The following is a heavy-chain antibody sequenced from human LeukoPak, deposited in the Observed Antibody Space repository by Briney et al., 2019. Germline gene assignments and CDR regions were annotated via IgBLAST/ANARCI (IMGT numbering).Heavy chain of an antibody. CDR1: GGSISSSTYY. Sequence: PSETLSLTCSVSGGSISSSTYYWGWIRQPPGKGLEWIGNIYYSGSTYYNPSLKSRVTITVDTSKNQFSLKLSSVTAADTAVYYCARHTDRFWSADDAFDIWGQGTMVTVSS. V-gene: IGHV4-39*01. D-gene: IGHD3-3*01. J-gene: IGHJ3*02. CDR3: ARHTDRFWSADDAFDI. CDR2: IYYSGST.